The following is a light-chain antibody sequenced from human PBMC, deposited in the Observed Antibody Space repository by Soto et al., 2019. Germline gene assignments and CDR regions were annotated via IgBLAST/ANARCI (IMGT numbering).Light chain of an antibody. CDR1: QSLLHSDGYNY. CDR2: LGS. Sequence: DIVMTQSPLSLPVTPGESASISCRSSQSLLHSDGYNYLDWYLQKPGQSPQLLIYLGSNRASGVPDRFSGSGSGTDFTLKISRVEAEDVGVYYCMQAVQPPLTFGGGTKVEIK. V-gene: IGKV2-28*01. J-gene: IGKJ4*01. CDR3: MQAVQPPLT.